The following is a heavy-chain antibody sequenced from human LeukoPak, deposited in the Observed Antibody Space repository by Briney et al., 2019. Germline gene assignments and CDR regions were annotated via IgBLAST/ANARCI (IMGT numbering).Heavy chain of an antibody. CDR1: GFTFSSYA. D-gene: IGHD3-3*01. CDR2: ISGSGGST. V-gene: IGHV3-23*01. Sequence: GGSLRLSCAASGFTFSSYAMSWVCQAPGKGLEWVSAISGSGGSTYYADSVKGRFTISRDNSKNTLYLQMNSLRAEDTAVYYCAKSRDFWSGRESFDYWGQGTLVTVSS. J-gene: IGHJ4*02. CDR3: AKSRDFWSGRESFDY.